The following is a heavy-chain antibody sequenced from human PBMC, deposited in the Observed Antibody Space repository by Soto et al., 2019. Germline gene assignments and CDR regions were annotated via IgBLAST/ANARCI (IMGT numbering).Heavy chain of an antibody. CDR1: GGTFSSYA. D-gene: IGHD3-9*01. J-gene: IGHJ6*02. CDR3: AVYYDILAGYPRHYYYGMDV. V-gene: IGHV1-69*13. CDR2: IIPIFGTV. Sequence: GASVKVSCKASGGTFSSYAISWVRQAPGQGLEWMGGIIPIFGTVNYAQKFQGRVTITADESTSTAYMELSSLRSEDTAVYYCAVYYDILAGYPRHYYYGMDVWGQGTTVTVSS.